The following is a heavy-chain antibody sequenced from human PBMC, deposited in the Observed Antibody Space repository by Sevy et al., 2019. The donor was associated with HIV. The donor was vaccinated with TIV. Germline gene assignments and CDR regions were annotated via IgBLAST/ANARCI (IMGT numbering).Heavy chain of an antibody. CDR1: GFTFSSYW. V-gene: IGHV3-7*01. CDR2: IKQDGSEK. D-gene: IGHD3-10*01. J-gene: IGHJ5*02. Sequence: GGSQRLSCAASGFTFSSYWMSWVRQAPGKGLEWVANIKQDGSEKYYVDSVKGRFTISRDNAKNSLYLQMNSLRAEDTAVYYCARATMDKWFDPWGQGTLVTVSS. CDR3: ARATMDKWFDP.